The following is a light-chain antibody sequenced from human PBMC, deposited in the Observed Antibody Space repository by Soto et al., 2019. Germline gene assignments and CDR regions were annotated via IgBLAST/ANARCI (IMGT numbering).Light chain of an antibody. J-gene: IGLJ1*01. CDR3: TSPTPGSLYV. Sequence: QSVLTQPASVSGSPGQSITISCTGTSSDVGNYNYVSWYQQYPGRVPKLLIYMVSNRASGVSNRFSGSKSGNTASLTISGLQAEDEADYFCTSPTPGSLYVFGPGTQVTV. CDR2: MVS. CDR1: SSDVGNYNY. V-gene: IGLV2-14*01.